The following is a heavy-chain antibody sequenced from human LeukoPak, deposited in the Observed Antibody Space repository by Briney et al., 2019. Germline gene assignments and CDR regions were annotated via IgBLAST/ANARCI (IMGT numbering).Heavy chain of an antibody. CDR1: GYSLGKNYY. CDR2: IYGTGST. Sequence: SETLSLTCAVSGYSLGKNYYWGWIRQPPGKGLEWIGRIYGTGSTSYNPSLMNRVIMSVDTSKNRFSLKLTSVTAADTAVYYCARYDSRGSASTRFDYWGQGILVTISS. CDR3: ARYDSRGSASTRFDY. D-gene: IGHD3-16*01. V-gene: IGHV4-38-2*01. J-gene: IGHJ4*02.